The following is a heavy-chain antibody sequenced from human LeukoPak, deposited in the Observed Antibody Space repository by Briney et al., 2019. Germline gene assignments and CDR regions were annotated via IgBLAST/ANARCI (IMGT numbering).Heavy chain of an antibody. Sequence: GESLKISCKGSGYSFSTYWIGWVRQMPGKGLEWMGIIYPGDSDTKYSPSFQGLVTISAAKSISTAYLQWSSLKASDTAMYYCARLNYFGSTNFDYWGQGTLVTVSS. J-gene: IGHJ4*02. CDR2: IYPGDSDT. CDR1: GYSFSTYW. V-gene: IGHV5-51*01. CDR3: ARLNYFGSTNFDY. D-gene: IGHD3-10*01.